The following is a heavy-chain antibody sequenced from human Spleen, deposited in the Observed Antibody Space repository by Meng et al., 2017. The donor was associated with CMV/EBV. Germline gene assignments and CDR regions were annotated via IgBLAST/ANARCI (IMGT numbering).Heavy chain of an antibody. CDR2: TYSSGRA. CDR3: ARGHGLLRPSDT. D-gene: IGHD4-23*01. CDR1: GFTFSSYT. J-gene: IGHJ4*02. Sequence: GSLRLSCAASGFTFSSYTMNWVRQAPGKGLEWIAHTYSSGRANYNPSLNSRVTMSVDTSKNQFSLKLSSVTAADTAVYYCARGHGLLRPSDTWGQGTLVTVSS. V-gene: IGHV4-59*01.